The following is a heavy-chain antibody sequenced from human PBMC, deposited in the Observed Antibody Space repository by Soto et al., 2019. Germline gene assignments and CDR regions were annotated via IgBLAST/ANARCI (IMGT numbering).Heavy chain of an antibody. J-gene: IGHJ6*02. CDR3: ARDGREASGMDV. Sequence: SETLSLTVTVSGGSISSHYWSGVRQAPGKGLEWIGHIYYRGSTNYNPSLRSRSTISVDASKSQFSLKLNSVTTADTAVYYCARDGREASGMDVWGQGTKVTVSS. V-gene: IGHV4-59*11. CDR2: IYYRGST. CDR1: GGSISSHY. D-gene: IGHD1-26*01.